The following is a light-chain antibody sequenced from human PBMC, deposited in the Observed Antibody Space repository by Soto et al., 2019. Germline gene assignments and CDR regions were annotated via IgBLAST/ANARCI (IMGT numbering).Light chain of an antibody. Sequence: EIVLTQSPAPQYVSPGERTPLSSRASKNIITNLAWYQQKPGQAPRFLIYGASTRATGIPARFSGSGAGTEFTLTISSLQSEDFEVYYCQQYNNWPITFGQGTRLEIK. CDR2: GAS. V-gene: IGKV3-15*01. J-gene: IGKJ5*01. CDR1: KNIITN. CDR3: QQYNNWPIT.